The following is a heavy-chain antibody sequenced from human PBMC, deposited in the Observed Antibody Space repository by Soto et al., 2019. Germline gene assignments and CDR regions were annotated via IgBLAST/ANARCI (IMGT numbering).Heavy chain of an antibody. D-gene: IGHD6-13*01. V-gene: IGHV3-15*01. CDR1: GFPFTDAW. Sequence: PGAPLRPSCAASGFPFTDAWMAWVRQAPGKRREWVGRIKSEAHGGTADHAAPVKGRFIISRDDSRGAFYLQMTSLQIDDTAVYYCTSDIAQLSLPVFSSWGHGALVTVSS. J-gene: IGHJ5*01. CDR2: IKSEAHGGTA. CDR3: TSDIAQLSLPVFSS.